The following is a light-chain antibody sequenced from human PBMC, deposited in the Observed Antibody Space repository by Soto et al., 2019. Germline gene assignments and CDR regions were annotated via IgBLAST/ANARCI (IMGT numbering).Light chain of an antibody. J-gene: IGLJ2*01. CDR3: QSHDRSLSGHVV. CDR1: SSNIGSNP. V-gene: IGLV1-44*01. Sequence: QSVLTQPPSASGTPGQRVTISCSGSSSNIGSNPVNWYQLLPGTAPKLLIYTNSQRPPGVPDRFSGSKSGTSASLAISGIQSEDEADYYCQSHDRSLSGHVVFGGGTKLTVL. CDR2: TNS.